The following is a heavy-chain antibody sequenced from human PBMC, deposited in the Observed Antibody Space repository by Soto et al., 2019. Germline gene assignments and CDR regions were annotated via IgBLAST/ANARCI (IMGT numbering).Heavy chain of an antibody. CDR3: ARDSDCHSTSCFFPPHV. CDR1: GFAFSDEN. CDR2: ISGGGSYI. J-gene: IGHJ6*02. Sequence: GGSLRLSCSASGFAFSDENMSWVRQVPGKGLEWVSGISGGGSYIFYADSVQGRFSISRDNPKNSLFLEMNSLRVEDTAVYYCARDSDCHSTSCFFPPHVWGQGTTVTVSS. D-gene: IGHD2-2*01. V-gene: IGHV3-21*06.